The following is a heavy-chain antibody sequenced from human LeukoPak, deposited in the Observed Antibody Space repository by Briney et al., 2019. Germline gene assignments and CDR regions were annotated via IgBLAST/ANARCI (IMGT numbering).Heavy chain of an antibody. V-gene: IGHV1-69*04. Sequence: GASVKVSCKASGGTFSSYAISWVRQAPGQGLEWMGRIIPILGIPNYAQKFQGRVTITADKSTSTAYMELSSLRSEDTAVYYCARDRGRPGKRDRPYYFDYWGQGTLVTVSS. CDR1: GGTFSSYA. CDR2: IIPILGIP. D-gene: IGHD2-2*01. J-gene: IGHJ4*02. CDR3: ARDRGRPGKRDRPYYFDY.